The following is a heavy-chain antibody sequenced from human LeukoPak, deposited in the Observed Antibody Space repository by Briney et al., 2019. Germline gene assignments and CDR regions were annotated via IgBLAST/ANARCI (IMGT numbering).Heavy chain of an antibody. Sequence: GGSLRLSCAASGFTFSRYWMHWVRQGPGKGLVWVSRINSDGSSTSYADSVKGRFTISRDYAKNTLYLQMNSLRAEDTAVYYCARDFDSSGYYYFDIFDYWGQGTLVTVSS. CDR2: INSDGSST. V-gene: IGHV3-74*01. D-gene: IGHD3-22*01. CDR3: ARDFDSSGYYYFDIFDY. J-gene: IGHJ4*02. CDR1: GFTFSRYW.